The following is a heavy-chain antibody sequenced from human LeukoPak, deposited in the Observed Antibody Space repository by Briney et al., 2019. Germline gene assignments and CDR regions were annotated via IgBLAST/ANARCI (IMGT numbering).Heavy chain of an antibody. CDR2: ISSSSSTI. D-gene: IGHD1-26*01. CDR3: ARSRGSSGSYPFDY. J-gene: IGHJ4*02. V-gene: IGHV3-48*01. CDR1: GFTFGSYS. Sequence: GGSLRLSCAASGFTFGSYSMNWVRQAPGKGLEWVSYISSSSSTIYYAGSVKGRFTISRDNAKNSLFLQMNSLRAEDTAVYCCARSRGSSGSYPFDYWGQGTLVTVSS.